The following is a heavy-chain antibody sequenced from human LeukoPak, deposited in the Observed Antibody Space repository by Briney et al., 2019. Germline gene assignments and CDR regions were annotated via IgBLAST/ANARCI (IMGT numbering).Heavy chain of an antibody. CDR1: GFIFSSYS. CDR2: ISGNGGST. D-gene: IGHD3-16*01. Sequence: GGSLRLSCTASGFIFSSYSMHWVRQAPGKGLEFVSAISGNGGSTYYANSVKGRFTISRDTSKNTLYLQMGSLRTEDMAVYYCARVGDFSVAAFDIWGQGTMVTVSS. J-gene: IGHJ3*02. CDR3: ARVGDFSVAAFDI. V-gene: IGHV3-64*01.